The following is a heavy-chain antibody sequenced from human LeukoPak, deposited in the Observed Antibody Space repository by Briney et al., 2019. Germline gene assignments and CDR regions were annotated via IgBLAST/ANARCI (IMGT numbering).Heavy chain of an antibody. Sequence: PGGSLRLSCAASGFTFSSYGMHWVRQAPGKGLEWVSVIYSGGSTYYADSVKGRFTISRDNSKNTLYLQMNRLRAEDTAVYYCAADLSGYSYGYSPAAFDIWGQGTMVTVSS. CDR1: GFTFSSYG. D-gene: IGHD5-18*01. J-gene: IGHJ3*02. V-gene: IGHV3-53*01. CDR2: IYSGGST. CDR3: AADLSGYSYGYSPAAFDI.